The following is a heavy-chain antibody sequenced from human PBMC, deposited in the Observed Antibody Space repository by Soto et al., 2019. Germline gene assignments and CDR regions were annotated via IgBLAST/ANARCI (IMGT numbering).Heavy chain of an antibody. CDR3: ATYSSGWDGDAFDI. V-gene: IGHV3-53*04. J-gene: IGHJ3*02. Sequence: GGSLRLSCAASGFTVSSNYMSWVRQAPGKGLEWVSVIYSGGSTYYADSVKGRFTISRHNSKNTLYLQMNSLRAEDTAVYYCATYSSGWDGDAFDIWGQGTMVTVSS. D-gene: IGHD6-19*01. CDR1: GFTVSSNY. CDR2: IYSGGST.